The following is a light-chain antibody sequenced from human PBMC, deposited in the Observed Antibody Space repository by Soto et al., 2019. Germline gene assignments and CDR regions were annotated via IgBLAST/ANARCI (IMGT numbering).Light chain of an antibody. J-gene: IGLJ2*01. Sequence: QSVLTQPPSASGTPGQRVTISCSGSSSNIGGNTVNWYQQFPGTAPKLLIYSNDQRPSGVPDRFSGSQSGTSASLAISGLQSEDEADFYCETYDDSLKGPVFGGGTKLTVL. V-gene: IGLV1-44*01. CDR1: SSNIGGNT. CDR3: ETYDDSLKGPV. CDR2: SND.